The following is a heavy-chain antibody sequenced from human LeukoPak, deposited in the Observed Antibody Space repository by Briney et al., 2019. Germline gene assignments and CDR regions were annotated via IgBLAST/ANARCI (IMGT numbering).Heavy chain of an antibody. CDR2: INHSGST. CDR3: ARADITIFGVVTPPYYYYYMDV. Sequence: SETLSLTCAVYGGSFSGYYWSWIRQPPGKGLEWNGEINHSGSTNYNPSLKSRVTISVDRFKNQFSLKLSSVTAADTAVYYCARADITIFGVVTPPYYYYYMDVWGKGTTVTVSS. CDR1: GGSFSGYY. V-gene: IGHV4-34*01. J-gene: IGHJ6*03. D-gene: IGHD3-3*01.